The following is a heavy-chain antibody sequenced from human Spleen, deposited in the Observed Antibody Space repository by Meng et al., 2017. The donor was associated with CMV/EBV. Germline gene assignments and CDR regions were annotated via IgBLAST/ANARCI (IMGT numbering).Heavy chain of an antibody. CDR3: ARDLGADSGSYYGEGAFDI. Sequence: SETLSLTCTVSGGSVSSGSYYWSWIRQPPGKGLEWIGYIYYSGSTNYNPSLKSRVTISADTSKNQFSLKLSSVTAADTAVYYCARDLGADSGSYYGEGAFDIWGQGTMVTVSS. CDR1: GGSVSSGSYY. CDR2: IYYSGST. J-gene: IGHJ3*02. D-gene: IGHD1-26*01. V-gene: IGHV4-61*01.